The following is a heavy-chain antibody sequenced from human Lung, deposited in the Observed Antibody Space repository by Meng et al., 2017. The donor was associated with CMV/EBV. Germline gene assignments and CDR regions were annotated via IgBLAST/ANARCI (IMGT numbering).Heavy chain of an antibody. V-gene: IGHV3-7*01. CDR2: INEDGSEK. J-gene: IGHJ4*02. Sequence: GESLKISCAASGFTIGNYWMTWVRQAPGKGLEWLANINEDGSEKNYVDSVKGRFTISRDNAKNLVYLHMNRLRVEDTAVYFCTKLFDYWGQGTLVTVSS. CDR3: TKLFDY. CDR1: GFTIGNYW.